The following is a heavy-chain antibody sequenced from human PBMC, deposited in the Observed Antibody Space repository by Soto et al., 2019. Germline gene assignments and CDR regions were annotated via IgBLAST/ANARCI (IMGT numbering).Heavy chain of an antibody. CDR2: IYYSGST. D-gene: IGHD4-4*01. V-gene: IGHV4-39*07. CDR3: ARDRRTGPYRGLFDS. J-gene: IGHJ4*02. Sequence: SETLSLTCTVSGGSISSSSYYWGWIRQPPGKGLEWIGSIYYSGSTYYNPSLKSRVTISGDTSKNEFSLTLNSVTAADTAVYYCARDRRTGPYRGLFDSWGQGTLVTVSS. CDR1: GGSISSSSYY.